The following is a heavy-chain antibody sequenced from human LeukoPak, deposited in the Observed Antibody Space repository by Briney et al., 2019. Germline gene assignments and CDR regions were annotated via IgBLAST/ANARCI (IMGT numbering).Heavy chain of an antibody. CDR3: ARDFEYSSGPLGYYYYGMDV. D-gene: IGHD6-19*01. V-gene: IGHV3-21*01. Sequence: GGSLRLSCAASGFTFSSYSMNWVRQARGKGLEWVSSISSSSSYIYYADSVKGRFTISTDNAKNPLYLQMNSLRAEDTAVYYCARDFEYSSGPLGYYYYGMDVWGQGTTVTVTS. CDR1: GFTFSSYS. CDR2: ISSSSSYI. J-gene: IGHJ6*02.